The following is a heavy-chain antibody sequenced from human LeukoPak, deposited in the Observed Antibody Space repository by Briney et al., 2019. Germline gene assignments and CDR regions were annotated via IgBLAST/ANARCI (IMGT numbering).Heavy chain of an antibody. CDR1: GGSISSSSYY. D-gene: IGHD3-22*01. V-gene: IGHV4-61*05. CDR3: ARFFYYYDSSGYYGS. CDR2: IYYSGST. Sequence: PSETLSLTCTVSGGSISSSSYYWGWIRQPPGKGLEWIGYIYYSGSTYYNPSLKSRVTISVDTSKNQFSLKLSSVTAADTAVYYCARFFYYYDSSGYYGSWGQGTLVTVSS. J-gene: IGHJ4*02.